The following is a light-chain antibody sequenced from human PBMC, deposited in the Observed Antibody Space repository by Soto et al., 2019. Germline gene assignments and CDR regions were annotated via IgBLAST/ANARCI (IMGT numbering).Light chain of an antibody. CDR2: GAS. V-gene: IGKV3-15*01. CDR1: QSVSSN. J-gene: IGKJ5*01. Sequence: EIVLTQSPGTLSLSPGERATLSCRASQSVSSNLAWYQQKPGHAPRLLIYGASTRATGIPARFSGSGSGTEFTPTISSLQSEDFAVYYCQQYNNWPPITFGQGTRLXIK. CDR3: QQYNNWPPIT.